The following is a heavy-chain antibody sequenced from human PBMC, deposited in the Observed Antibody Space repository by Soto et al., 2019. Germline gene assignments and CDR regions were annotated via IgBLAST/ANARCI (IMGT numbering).Heavy chain of an antibody. V-gene: IGHV3-48*01. J-gene: IGHJ6*03. Sequence: GGSLRLSCAASGFTFSSYSMNWVRQAPGKGLEWVSYISSSSSTIYYADSVKGRFTISRDNAKNSLYLQMNSLRAEDTAVYYCARDSHYSYYYYYMDVWGKGTTVTVSS. CDR3: ARDSHYSYYYYYMDV. CDR2: ISSSSSTI. CDR1: GFTFSSYS. D-gene: IGHD4-4*01.